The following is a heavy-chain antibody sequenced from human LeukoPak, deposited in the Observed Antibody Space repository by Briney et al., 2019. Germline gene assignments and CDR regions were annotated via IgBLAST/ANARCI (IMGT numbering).Heavy chain of an antibody. Sequence: PSETLSLTCAVYGGSFSGYYWSWIRQPPGKGLEWIGEINHSGSTNYNPSLKSRVTISADTAKNQFSLKLRSVTAADTAVYYCARQYYYGSGSYYNLFDPWGQGTLVTVSS. D-gene: IGHD3-10*01. J-gene: IGHJ5*02. V-gene: IGHV4-34*01. CDR3: ARQYYYGSGSYYNLFDP. CDR1: GGSFSGYY. CDR2: INHSGST.